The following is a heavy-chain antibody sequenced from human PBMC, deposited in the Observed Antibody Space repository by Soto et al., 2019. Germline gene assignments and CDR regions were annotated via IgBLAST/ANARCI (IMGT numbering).Heavy chain of an antibody. J-gene: IGHJ3*02. D-gene: IGHD3-9*01. CDR1: GFTFGDYA. CDR3: TRDLLRYFDWSSPDDAFDI. CDR2: IRSKAYGGTT. Sequence: GSLRLSCTASGFTFGDYAMSWFRQAPGKGLEWVGFIRSKAYGGTTEYAASVKGRFTISRDDSKSIAYLQMNSLKTEDTAVYFCTRDLLRYFDWSSPDDAFDIWGQGTMVTVSS. V-gene: IGHV3-49*03.